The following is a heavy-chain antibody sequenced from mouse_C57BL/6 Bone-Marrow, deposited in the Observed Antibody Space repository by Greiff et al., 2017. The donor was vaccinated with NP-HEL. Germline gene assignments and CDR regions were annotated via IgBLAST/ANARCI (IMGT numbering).Heavy chain of an antibody. CDR3: ARHELDPFAY. V-gene: IGHV5-6*01. Sequence: EVQRVESGGDLVKPGGSLKLSCAASGFTFSSYGMSWVRQTPDKRLEWVATISSGGSYTYYPDSVKGRFTISRDNAKNTLYLQMSSLKSEDTAMYYCARHELDPFAYWGQGTLVTVSA. J-gene: IGHJ3*01. CDR2: ISSGGSYT. D-gene: IGHD4-1*01. CDR1: GFTFSSYG.